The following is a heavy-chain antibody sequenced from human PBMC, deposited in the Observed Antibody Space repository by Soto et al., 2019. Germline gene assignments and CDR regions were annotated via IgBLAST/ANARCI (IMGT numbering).Heavy chain of an antibody. Sequence: GGSLRLSCAASGFTFSSYGMHWVRQAPGKGLEWVAVISYDGSNKYYADSVKGRFTISRDNSKNTLYLQMNSLRAEDTAVYYCAKEFFRGALPWDYYGMDVWGQGTTVTVSS. J-gene: IGHJ6*02. CDR3: AKEFFRGALPWDYYGMDV. CDR2: ISYDGSNK. CDR1: GFTFSSYG. V-gene: IGHV3-30*18. D-gene: IGHD3-10*01.